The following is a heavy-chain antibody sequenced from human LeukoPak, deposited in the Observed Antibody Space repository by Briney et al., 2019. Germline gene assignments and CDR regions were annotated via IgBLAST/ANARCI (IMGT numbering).Heavy chain of an antibody. CDR2: ITGSGGST. Sequence: GGSLRLSCAASGFTFTSYAMSWVRQAPGKGLEWVSSITGSGGSTFYAASVKGRFTISRDNSKNTLSLQMSSLRAKDTAIYYCAKLWGSGSRYYYDYWGQGTLVTVSS. V-gene: IGHV3-23*01. CDR1: GFTFTSYA. CDR3: AKLWGSGSRYYYDY. D-gene: IGHD3-10*01. J-gene: IGHJ4*02.